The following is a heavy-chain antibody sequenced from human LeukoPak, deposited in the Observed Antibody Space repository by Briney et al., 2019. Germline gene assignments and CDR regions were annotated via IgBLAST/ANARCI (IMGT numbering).Heavy chain of an antibody. CDR1: GFTFSNAW. CDR2: IKSKTDGGTT. D-gene: IGHD3-22*01. Sequence: PGGSLRLSCAASGFTFSNAWMSWVRQAPGKGLEWVGRIKSKTDGGTTDYAAPVKGRFTISRDDSKNTLYLQMNSLKTEDTAVYYCTTAYCDSSGYYLKWGQGTLVTVSS. CDR3: TTAYCDSSGYYLK. V-gene: IGHV3-15*01. J-gene: IGHJ4*02.